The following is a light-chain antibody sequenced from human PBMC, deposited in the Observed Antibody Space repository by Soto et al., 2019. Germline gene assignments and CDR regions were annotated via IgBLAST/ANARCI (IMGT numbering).Light chain of an antibody. CDR3: QQYGRSPWT. V-gene: IGKV3-20*01. CDR2: GAS. CDR1: QSVSSSY. J-gene: IGKJ1*01. Sequence: EIVLTQSPGTLSLSPGDRATLSCRASQSVSSSYLAWYQQKPGQTPGLLMYGASSRATGIPDRFSGSGSGTDFSLTISRLEREDFVVYYCQQYGRSPWTFGQGTKVEVK.